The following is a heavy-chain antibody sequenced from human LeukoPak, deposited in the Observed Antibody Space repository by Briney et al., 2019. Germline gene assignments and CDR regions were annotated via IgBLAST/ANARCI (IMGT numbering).Heavy chain of an antibody. V-gene: IGHV1-2*02. CDR2: INPNSGDT. CDR3: ASEASGIVGPTTLAYFDY. D-gene: IGHD1-26*01. J-gene: IGHJ4*02. CDR1: GYTFTDYY. Sequence: ASVKVSCKASGYTFTDYYIHWVRQAPGQGLEWMGWINPNSGDTNYAQKFRGRVTMARDASISAAYMELSSLISDDTAVYYCASEASGIVGPTTLAYFDYWGQGTLVTVSS.